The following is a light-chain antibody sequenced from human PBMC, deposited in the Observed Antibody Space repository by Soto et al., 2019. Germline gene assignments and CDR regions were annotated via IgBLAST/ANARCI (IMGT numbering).Light chain of an antibody. V-gene: IGLV1-40*01. Sequence: QSALTQPPSVSGAPGQRVTISCTGSRSNIGAGYDVHWYQQLPGTAPKLLIYGDTNRPSGVPDRVSGSKSGTSASLAITGLQAEDEADYYCQSYDRSLSGVVFGGGTKLTVL. CDR1: RSNIGAGYD. J-gene: IGLJ2*01. CDR2: GDT. CDR3: QSYDRSLSGVV.